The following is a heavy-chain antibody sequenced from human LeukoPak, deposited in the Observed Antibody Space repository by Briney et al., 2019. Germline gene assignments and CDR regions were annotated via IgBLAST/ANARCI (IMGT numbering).Heavy chain of an antibody. J-gene: IGHJ3*02. CDR1: GGSISSYY. Sequence: SETLSLTCTVSGGSISSYYWSWIRQPPGKGLEWIGYIYYSGSTNYNPSLKSRVTISVDTSKNQFSLKLSSVTAADTAVYYCAREGLRYFDWNDAFDIWGQGTMVTVSS. CDR2: IYYSGST. D-gene: IGHD3-9*01. V-gene: IGHV4-59*01. CDR3: AREGLRYFDWNDAFDI.